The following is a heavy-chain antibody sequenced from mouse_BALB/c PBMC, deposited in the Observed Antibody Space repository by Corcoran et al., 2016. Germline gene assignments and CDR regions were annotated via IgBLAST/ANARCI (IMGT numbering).Heavy chain of an antibody. CDR2: ISYDGSN. CDR3: ASNYEAWFAY. J-gene: IGHJ3*01. Sequence: DVQLQESGPGLVKPSQSLSLTCSVTGYSITSGYYWNWIRQFPGNKLEWMGYISYDGSNNYNPSLKNRISITRDTSKNQFFLKLNSVTTEDTATYYCASNYEAWFAYWGQGTLVTVSA. V-gene: IGHV3-6*02. CDR1: GYSITSGYY. D-gene: IGHD2-4*01.